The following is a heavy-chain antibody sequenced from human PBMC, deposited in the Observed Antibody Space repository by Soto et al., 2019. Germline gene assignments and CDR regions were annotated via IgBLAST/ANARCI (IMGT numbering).Heavy chain of an antibody. CDR1: GYSFTAYY. V-gene: IGHV1-2*04. J-gene: IGHJ4*02. D-gene: IGHD3-10*01. CDR2: INPNTGGT. CDR3: AREAIRVRGVTVGDFDN. Sequence: QVQLVQSGADVKKPGASVKVSCKTSGYSFTAYYIHWVRQAPGQGLEWMGWINPNTGGTYYAEKFQSWVTMTRDTSINTVYMELSRLKSDDKAVYFCAREAIRVRGVTVGDFDNWGQGTLVTVSS.